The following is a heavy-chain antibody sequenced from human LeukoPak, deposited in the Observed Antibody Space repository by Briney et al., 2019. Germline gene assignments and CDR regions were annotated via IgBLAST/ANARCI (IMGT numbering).Heavy chain of an antibody. CDR1: GYTFIEHY. CDR2: INPKSGAR. D-gene: IGHD4-17*01. Sequence: VASVKDSCKASGYTFIEHYIQWVRQALGQGFGWLGCINPKSGARSYALEFQGSVTMTRDTSISTVYMELNRLESGDTAFYYFARGALDPVSVTNYFEFGGEGPLVTV. J-gene: IGHJ4*02. V-gene: IGHV1-2*02. CDR3: ARGALDPVSVTNYFEF.